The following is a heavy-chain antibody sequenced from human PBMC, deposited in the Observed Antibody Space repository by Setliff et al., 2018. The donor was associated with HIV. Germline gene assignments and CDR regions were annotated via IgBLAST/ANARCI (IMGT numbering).Heavy chain of an antibody. J-gene: IGHJ4*02. D-gene: IGHD1-1*01. CDR2: IYHTGIT. Sequence: SETLSLTCTVSGGSVTSYYWSWIRQSPEKGLEWIGYIYHTGITNYNPSLKSRLSTSIDTSKNQFPLSLRSVTAADTAVYYCARGSWKDGAQGYFFDHWGQGTLVTVSS. CDR3: ARGSWKDGAQGYFFDH. CDR1: GGSVTSYY. V-gene: IGHV4-59*02.